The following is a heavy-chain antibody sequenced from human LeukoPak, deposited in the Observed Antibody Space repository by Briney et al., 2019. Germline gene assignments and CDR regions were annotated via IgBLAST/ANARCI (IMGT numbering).Heavy chain of an antibody. V-gene: IGHV3-21*01. CDR1: GFTFSSYS. J-gene: IGHJ4*02. D-gene: IGHD3-22*01. CDR3: ARDLYYDSSGYYHPYYFDY. CDR2: ISSSSSYI. Sequence: GGSLRLSCAASGFTFSSYSMNWVRQAPGKGLEWVSSISSSSSYIYYADSVKGRFTISRDNAKNSLYLQMNSLRAEDTAVYYCARDLYYDSSGYYHPYYFDYWGQGTLVTVSS.